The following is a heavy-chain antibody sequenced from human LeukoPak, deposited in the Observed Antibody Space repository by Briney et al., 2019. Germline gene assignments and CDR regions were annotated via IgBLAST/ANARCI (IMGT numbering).Heavy chain of an antibody. CDR3: VRTPPKGDIDY. Sequence: GASVKVSCKTSGYTFINYDINWIRQAPGQGLEWLGWMSANSGNTGYAQKFQGRVTMTRTTSISTAFMELSRLTFEDTAVYYCVRTPPKGDIDYWGQGTLVTVSS. J-gene: IGHJ4*02. V-gene: IGHV1-8*01. D-gene: IGHD2-21*02. CDR2: MSANSGNT. CDR1: GYTFINYD.